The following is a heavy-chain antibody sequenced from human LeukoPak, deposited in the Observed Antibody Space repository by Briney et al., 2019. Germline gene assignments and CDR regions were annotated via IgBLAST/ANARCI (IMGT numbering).Heavy chain of an antibody. CDR2: IYYSGTT. D-gene: IGHD6-13*01. CDR1: GGSISSYY. CDR3: ARGVYIAAAQDGY. V-gene: IGHV4-59*01. J-gene: IGHJ4*02. Sequence: PSETLSLTCTVSGGSISSYYWGWIRQPPGKGLEWIGYIYYSGTTNYNPSLKSRVTISVDTSKNQFSLKLSSVTAADTAVYYCARGVYIAAAQDGYWGQGTLVTVSS.